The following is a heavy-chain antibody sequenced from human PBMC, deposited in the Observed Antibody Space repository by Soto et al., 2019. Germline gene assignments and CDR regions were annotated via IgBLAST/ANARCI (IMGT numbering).Heavy chain of an antibody. J-gene: IGHJ4*02. V-gene: IGHV3-23*01. Sequence: GGSLRLSCAASGFTFSSYAMSWVRQAPGKGLEWVSAISGSGGSTYYADSVKGRFTISRDNSKNTLYLQMNSLRAEDTAVYYCAKDLMAGEYYDFWSGLGGFDYWGQGTLVTVSS. CDR1: GFTFSSYA. CDR3: AKDLMAGEYYDFWSGLGGFDY. CDR2: ISGSGGST. D-gene: IGHD3-3*01.